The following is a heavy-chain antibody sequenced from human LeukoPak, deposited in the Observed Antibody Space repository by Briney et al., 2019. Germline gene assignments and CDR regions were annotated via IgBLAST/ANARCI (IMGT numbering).Heavy chain of an antibody. CDR2: IKLDGSAK. CDR1: GFTFSSHW. CDR3: ARFSGRN. J-gene: IGHJ4*02. D-gene: IGHD2-15*01. V-gene: IGHV3-7*01. Sequence: QAGGSLRLSCAASGFTFSSHWMSWVRQAPGKGLEWVANIKLDGSAKYYVDSVKGRFTISRDNAKNSLYLQMGSLRAEDTAVYYCARFSGRNWGQGTLVTVSS.